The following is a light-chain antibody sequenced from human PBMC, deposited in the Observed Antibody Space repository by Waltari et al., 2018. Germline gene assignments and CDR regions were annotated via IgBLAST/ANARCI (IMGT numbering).Light chain of an antibody. J-gene: IGKJ1*01. V-gene: IGKV3-20*01. Sequence: EIVLTQSPGTPSLSPGERATLACRASQSVSMFLAWYQQKPGQAPRLLISGASNRAPGIPDRFSGSGSGTDFSLIITRLEPEDFAMYYCQHYVRLPATFGQGTKVEIK. CDR1: QSVSMF. CDR3: QHYVRLPAT. CDR2: GAS.